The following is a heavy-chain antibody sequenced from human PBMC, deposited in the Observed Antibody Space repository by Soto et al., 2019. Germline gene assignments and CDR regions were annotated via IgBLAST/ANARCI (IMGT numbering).Heavy chain of an antibody. CDR2: IYWDDDK. CDR1: GFSLSTSGVG. CDR3: AHESPTPYSSSWNPTFDY. Sequence: VSGPTLVNPTQTLTLTCTFSGFSLSTSGVGVGWIRQPPGKALEWLALIYWDDDKRYSPSLKSRLTITKDTSKNQVVLTMTNMDPVDTATYYCAHESPTPYSSSWNPTFDYWGQGTLVTVSS. D-gene: IGHD6-13*01. J-gene: IGHJ4*02. V-gene: IGHV2-5*02.